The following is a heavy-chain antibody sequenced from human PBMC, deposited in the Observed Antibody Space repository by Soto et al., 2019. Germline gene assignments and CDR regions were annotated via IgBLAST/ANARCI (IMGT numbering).Heavy chain of an antibody. D-gene: IGHD3-22*01. Sequence: GGSLRLSCAASGFTFSSYGMHWVRPAPGKGLEWVSYISSSGSTIYYADSVKGRFTISRDNAKNSLYLQMNSLRAEDTAVYYCARMIFPYYYDSSGYPNWFDPWGQGTLVTVSS. CDR2: ISSSGSTI. CDR3: ARMIFPYYYDSSGYPNWFDP. J-gene: IGHJ5*02. CDR1: GFTFSSYG. V-gene: IGHV3-48*04.